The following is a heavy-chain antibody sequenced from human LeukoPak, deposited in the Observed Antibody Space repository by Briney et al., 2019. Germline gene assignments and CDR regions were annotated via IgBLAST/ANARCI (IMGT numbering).Heavy chain of an antibody. V-gene: IGHV1-18*01. Sequence: ASVKVSCKASGYTFTSYGITLVRQAPGQGLEWMGWISPYNGDTNYAQKLQGRVTMTTDTSTSTAYMELGSLRSDDTAVYYCARDRGGGSRASDYWGQGTLVTVSS. CDR2: ISPYNGDT. CDR3: ARDRGGGSRASDY. J-gene: IGHJ4*02. D-gene: IGHD1-26*01. CDR1: GYTFTSYG.